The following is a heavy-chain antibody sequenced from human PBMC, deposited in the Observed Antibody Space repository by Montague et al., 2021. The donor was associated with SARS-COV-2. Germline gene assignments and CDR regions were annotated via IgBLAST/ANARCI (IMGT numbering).Heavy chain of an antibody. CDR2: IKQDGSEK. V-gene: IGHV3-7*01. D-gene: IGHD6-13*01. Sequence: SLRLSCAASGFTFSSYWMSWVRQAPGKGQEWVANIKQDGSEKYYVDSVKGRFTISRDNAQTSLYLQMNSLRVEDTAVYYCAAGQSSSWLWGQGTLVTVSS. CDR1: GFTFSSYW. CDR3: AAGQSSSWL. J-gene: IGHJ4*02.